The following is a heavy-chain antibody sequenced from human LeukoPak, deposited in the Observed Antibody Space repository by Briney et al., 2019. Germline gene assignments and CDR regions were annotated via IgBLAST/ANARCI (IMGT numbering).Heavy chain of an antibody. V-gene: IGHV4-59*01. Sequence: SETLSLTCTVSGGSISSYYWSWIRQPPGKGLEWIGYIYYSGSTNYNPSLKSRVTISVDTSKNQFSLKLSSVTAADTAVYYCARAIAVAGTYYFDYWGQGTLVTVSS. CDR1: GGSISSYY. J-gene: IGHJ4*02. D-gene: IGHD6-19*01. CDR2: IYYSGST. CDR3: ARAIAVAGTYYFDY.